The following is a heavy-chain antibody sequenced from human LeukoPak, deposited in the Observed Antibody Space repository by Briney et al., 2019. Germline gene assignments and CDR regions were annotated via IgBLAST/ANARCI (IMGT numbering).Heavy chain of an antibody. CDR1: GGTFSSYA. J-gene: IGHJ5*02. CDR3: ARVQMVRGVVSRSWFDP. D-gene: IGHD3-10*01. Sequence: GASVKVSCKASGGTFSSYAISWVRQAPGQGLEWMGGIIPIFGTPKYAQKFQGRVTITADESTSTAYMELRSLRSEDTAVYYCARVQMVRGVVSRSWFDPWGQGTLVTVSS. V-gene: IGHV1-69*13. CDR2: IIPIFGTP.